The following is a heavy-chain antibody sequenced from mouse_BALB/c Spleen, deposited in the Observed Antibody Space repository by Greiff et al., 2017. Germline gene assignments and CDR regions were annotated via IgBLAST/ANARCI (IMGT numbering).Heavy chain of an antibody. CDR2: ISYSGST. CDR3: ARRGATRSAMDY. D-gene: IGHD3-1*01. Sequence: VQLKESGPGLVKPSQSLSLTCTVTGYSITSDYAWNWIRQFPGNKLEWMGYISYSGSTSYNPSLKSRISITRDTSKNQFFLQLNSVTTEDTATYYCARRGATRSAMDYWGQGTSVTVSS. J-gene: IGHJ4*01. CDR1: GYSITSDYA. V-gene: IGHV3-2*02.